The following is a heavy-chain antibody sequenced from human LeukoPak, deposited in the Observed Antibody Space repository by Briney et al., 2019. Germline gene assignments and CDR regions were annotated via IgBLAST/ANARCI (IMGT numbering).Heavy chain of an antibody. D-gene: IGHD5-24*01. V-gene: IGHV5-51*01. CDR2: IYPGNSET. Sequence: GESLKISCKGSGYSFTNYWIGWVRQMPGKGLEWMGIIYPGNSETRYSPSFQGQVTIAADKSISTAYLQWSSLKASDTAIYYCARHVRDAYNRRFDYWGQGTLVTVSS. J-gene: IGHJ4*02. CDR1: GYSFTNYW. CDR3: ARHVRDAYNRRFDY.